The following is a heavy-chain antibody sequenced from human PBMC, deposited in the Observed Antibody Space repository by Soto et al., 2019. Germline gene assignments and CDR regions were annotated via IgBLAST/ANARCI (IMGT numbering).Heavy chain of an antibody. CDR2: VENEGIYT. J-gene: IGHJ4*02. CDR1: GFTFTNYW. V-gene: IGHV3-74*01. Sequence: DVQLVESGGVLVQPGGSLRLSCAASGFTFTNYWMHWGRQAPEKGLVWVARVENEGIYTSYADSVKGRFTISRDNAKNTLYLQMNDLRVEDTAVYYCGSVFEYWGQGSLVTVSS. CDR3: GSVFEY.